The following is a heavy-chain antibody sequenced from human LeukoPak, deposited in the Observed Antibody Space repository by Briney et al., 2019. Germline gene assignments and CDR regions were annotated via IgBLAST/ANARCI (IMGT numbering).Heavy chain of an antibody. Sequence: SETLSLTCAVYGGSFGGYYWTWIRQPPGKGLEWIGEINRSGSTNYNPSLKSRVTISVDTSKNQFSLRLNSATAADTAVYYCARTYYDFWSGYFYSYYFDYWGQGTLVTVSS. CDR3: ARTYYDFWSGYFYSYYFDY. V-gene: IGHV4-34*01. CDR2: INRSGST. CDR1: GGSFGGYY. D-gene: IGHD3-3*01. J-gene: IGHJ4*02.